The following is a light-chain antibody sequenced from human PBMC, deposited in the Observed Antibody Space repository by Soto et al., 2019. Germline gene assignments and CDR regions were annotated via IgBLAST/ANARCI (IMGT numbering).Light chain of an antibody. CDR3: QSYDNTLSGWV. V-gene: IGLV1-40*01. CDR1: SSNIGAGFD. J-gene: IGLJ3*02. Sequence: QSVLTQPPSVSGAPGQRVTISCTGSSSNIGAGFDVHWYQQLPGTAPKLLISANTNRPSGVPDRFSGSKSGTSASLAITGLQAEDEADYYCQSYDNTLSGWVFGGGTKLTGL. CDR2: ANT.